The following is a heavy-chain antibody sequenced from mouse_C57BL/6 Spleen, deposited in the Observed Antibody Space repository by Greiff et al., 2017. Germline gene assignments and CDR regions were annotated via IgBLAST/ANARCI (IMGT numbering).Heavy chain of an antibody. CDR1: GFTFSDYG. CDR2: ISSGSSTI. CDR3: ARIGYAMDY. Sequence: EVKLVESGGGLVKPGGSLKLSCAASGFTFSDYGMHWVRQAPEKGLEWVAYISSGSSTIYYAATLKGRFTISRDNAKNTLFLQVTGLWSEDTAMYYCARIGYAMDYWGQGTSVTVSS. J-gene: IGHJ4*01. V-gene: IGHV5-17*01.